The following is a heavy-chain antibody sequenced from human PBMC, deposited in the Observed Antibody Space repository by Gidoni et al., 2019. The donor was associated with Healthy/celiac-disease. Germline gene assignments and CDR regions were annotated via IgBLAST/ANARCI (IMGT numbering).Heavy chain of an antibody. Sequence: QVQLQQWGAGLFKPSETLSLTCAVYGGSFSGYYWSWIRQPPGKGLGGIGELSHSGSTNYNPSLKSRVTISVDTSKNQFSLKLSSVTAADTALYYCARVHIVVVVAATLAWFDPWGQGTLVTVSS. V-gene: IGHV4-34*01. CDR3: ARVHIVVVVAATLAWFDP. CDR2: LSHSGST. CDR1: GGSFSGYY. J-gene: IGHJ5*02. D-gene: IGHD2-15*01.